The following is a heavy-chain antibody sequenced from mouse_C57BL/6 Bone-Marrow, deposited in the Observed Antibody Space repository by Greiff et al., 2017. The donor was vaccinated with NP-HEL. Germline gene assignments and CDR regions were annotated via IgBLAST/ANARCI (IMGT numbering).Heavy chain of an antibody. D-gene: IGHD2-4*01. CDR2: IDPSDSYT. CDR1: GYTFTSYW. J-gene: IGHJ3*01. CDR3: ARGRLRAWFAY. Sequence: QVQLKQPGAELVMPGASVKLSCKASGYTFTSYWMHWVKQRPGQGLEWIGEIDPSDSYTNYNQKFKGKSTLTVAKSSSTAYMQLSSLTSEDSAVYYCARGRLRAWFAYWGQGTLVTVSA. V-gene: IGHV1-69*01.